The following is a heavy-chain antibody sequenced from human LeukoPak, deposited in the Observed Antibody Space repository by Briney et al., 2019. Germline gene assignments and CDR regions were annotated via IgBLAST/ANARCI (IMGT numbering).Heavy chain of an antibody. J-gene: IGHJ4*02. D-gene: IGHD2-15*01. CDR3: TTRRQDGW. CDR1: GFTFSDAW. CDR2: IKSKSDGGTI. Sequence: GSLRLSCVGSGFTFSDAWMSWVRQASGKGLEWVGRIKSKSDGGTIDYAAPVKGRFTISRDDSRNTLYLQMNSLKTEDTAVHYCTTRRQDGWWGQGTLVTVS. V-gene: IGHV3-15*01.